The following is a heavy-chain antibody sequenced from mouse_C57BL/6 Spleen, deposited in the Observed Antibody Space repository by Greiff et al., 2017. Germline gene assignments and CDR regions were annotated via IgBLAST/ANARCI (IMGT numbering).Heavy chain of an antibody. V-gene: IGHV1-81*01. D-gene: IGHD1-1*01. CDR1: GYTFTSYG. CDR2: IYPRSGNT. J-gene: IGHJ3*01. Sequence: VQLVESGAELARPGASVKLSCKASGYTFTSYGISWVKQRPGQGLEWIGEIYPRSGNTYYNEKFKGKATLTADKSSSTAYMELRRLTSEDSAVYFCASSPVSTDAYWGQGTLVTVSA. CDR3: ASSPVSTDAY.